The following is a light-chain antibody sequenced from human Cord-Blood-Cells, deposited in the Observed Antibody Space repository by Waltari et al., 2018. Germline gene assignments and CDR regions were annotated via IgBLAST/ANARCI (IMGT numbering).Light chain of an antibody. CDR3: QQYNNWPPGT. CDR1: QSVSSN. Sequence: EIVMTQSPATLSVSPGERATLSSRASQSVSSNLAWYQHKPGQAPRLLIYGASTRATGIPARFSGSGSGTEFTLTISSLQSEDFAVYYCQQYNNWPPGTFGQGTKVEIK. V-gene: IGKV3-15*01. CDR2: GAS. J-gene: IGKJ1*01.